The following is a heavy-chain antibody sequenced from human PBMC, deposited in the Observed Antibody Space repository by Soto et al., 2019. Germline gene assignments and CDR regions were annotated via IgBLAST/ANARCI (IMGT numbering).Heavy chain of an antibody. Sequence: EVQLVESGGGLVQRGGSQRLSCAVSGFTLITYWMSWARQAPGKGLEWVGNIKEDGSESYYVDSVKGRFTISRDNAKNSLYLQMSSLRGEDTAVYYCGRDGGRDGSQTFWGQGTMVTVSS. J-gene: IGHJ3*01. CDR3: GRDGGRDGSQTF. CDR1: GFTLITYW. V-gene: IGHV3-7*04. D-gene: IGHD2-15*01. CDR2: IKEDGSES.